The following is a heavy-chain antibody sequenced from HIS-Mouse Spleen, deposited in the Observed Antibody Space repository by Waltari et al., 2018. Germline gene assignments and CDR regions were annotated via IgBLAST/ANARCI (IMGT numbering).Heavy chain of an antibody. D-gene: IGHD4-17*01. Sequence: QLQLQESGPGLVKPSETLSRPCTVSGGSIGSSSYYWGWIRQPPGKGLEWIGSIYYSGSTYYNPSLKSRVTISVDTSKNQFSLKLSSVTAADTAVYYCAYGDYFDYWGQGTLVTVSS. V-gene: IGHV4-39*01. CDR1: GGSIGSSSYY. J-gene: IGHJ4*02. CDR2: IYYSGST. CDR3: AYGDYFDY.